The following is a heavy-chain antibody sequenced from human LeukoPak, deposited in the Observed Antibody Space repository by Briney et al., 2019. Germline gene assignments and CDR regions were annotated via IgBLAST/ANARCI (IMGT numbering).Heavy chain of an antibody. CDR3: ARAYSLSSAWLDS. Sequence: ASVKVSCKASGYTFTGYYMHWVRQAPGQGLEWMGWINPNSGDTHYTQIFQARVTMTRDTSISTAYMELSRLRSDDTAVYYCARAYSLSSAWLDSWGQGTLVTVSS. CDR1: GYTFTGYY. J-gene: IGHJ5*01. V-gene: IGHV1-2*02. CDR2: INPNSGDT. D-gene: IGHD6-6*01.